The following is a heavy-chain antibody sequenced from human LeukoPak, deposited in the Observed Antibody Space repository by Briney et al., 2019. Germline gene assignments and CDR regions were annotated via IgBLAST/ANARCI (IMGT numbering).Heavy chain of an antibody. CDR3: ARALYSSTYYFDY. J-gene: IGHJ4*02. Sequence: GGSLRLSCAASGFTFSSYEMNWVRQAPGKGLEWVANIKQDGSEKYYVDSVKGRFTISRDNAKNSLYLQMNSLRAEDTAVYYCARALYSSTYYFDYWGQGTLVTVSS. CDR1: GFTFSSYE. CDR2: IKQDGSEK. V-gene: IGHV3-7*01. D-gene: IGHD6-19*01.